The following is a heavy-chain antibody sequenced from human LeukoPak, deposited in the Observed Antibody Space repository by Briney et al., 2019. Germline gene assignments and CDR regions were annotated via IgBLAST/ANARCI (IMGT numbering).Heavy chain of an antibody. CDR1: GFTVSSNY. Sequence: GGSLRLSCEASGFTVSSNYMSWVRQAPGKGLEWVSVIYGGGSTYYADSVKGRFTISRDNSKNTLYLQMNSLRAEDTAVYYCTTDANWANDYWGQGTLVTVSS. CDR2: IYGGGST. J-gene: IGHJ4*02. V-gene: IGHV3-53*01. CDR3: TTDANWANDY. D-gene: IGHD1-1*01.